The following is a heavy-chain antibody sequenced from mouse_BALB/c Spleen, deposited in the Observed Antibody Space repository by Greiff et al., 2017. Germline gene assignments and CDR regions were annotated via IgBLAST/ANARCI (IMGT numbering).Heavy chain of an antibody. Sequence: EVKLVESGGGLVKPGGSLKLSCAASGFAFSSYDMSWVRQTPEKRLEWVAYISSGGGSTYYPDTVKGRFTISRDNAKNTLYLQMSSLKSEDTAMYYCARAYYRYDWYFDVWGAGTTVTVSS. CDR3: ARAYYRYDWYFDV. CDR1: GFAFSSYD. CDR2: ISSGGGST. D-gene: IGHD2-14*01. V-gene: IGHV5-12-1*01. J-gene: IGHJ1*01.